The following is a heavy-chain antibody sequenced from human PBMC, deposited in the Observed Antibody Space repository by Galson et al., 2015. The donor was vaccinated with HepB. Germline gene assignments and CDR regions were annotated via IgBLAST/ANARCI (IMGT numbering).Heavy chain of an antibody. CDR1: GLTFSSYG. J-gene: IGHJ3*02. V-gene: IGHV3-13*01. CDR2: IGNADDT. Sequence: SLRLSCAASGLTFSSYGMHWVRQVPGKGLEWVSAIGNADDTYYADSVKGRFTISRENAKNSLYLQMNSLRAGDTAMYYCAREGNNGGDHWLGALDIWGQGTMVTVSS. CDR3: AREGNNGGDHWLGALDI. D-gene: IGHD2-21*02.